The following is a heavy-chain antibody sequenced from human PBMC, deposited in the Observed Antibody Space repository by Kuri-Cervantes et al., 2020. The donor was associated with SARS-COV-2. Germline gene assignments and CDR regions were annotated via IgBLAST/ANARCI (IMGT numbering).Heavy chain of an antibody. CDR1: GYTLTELS. J-gene: IGHJ4*02. Sequence: ASVKVSCKVSGYTLTELSMHWVRQAPGKGLEWMGWISAYNGNTNYAQKLQGRVTMTTDTSTSTAYMELGSLRSDDTAVYYCARVGRAARLTAPYLDYWGQGTLVTVSS. CDR3: ARVGRAARLTAPYLDY. D-gene: IGHD6-6*01. CDR2: ISAYNGNT. V-gene: IGHV1-18*01.